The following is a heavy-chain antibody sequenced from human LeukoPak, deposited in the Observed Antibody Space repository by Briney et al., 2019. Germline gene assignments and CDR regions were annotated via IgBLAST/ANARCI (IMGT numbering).Heavy chain of an antibody. V-gene: IGHV3-20*04. Sequence: GSLILSCTASGFTFDNYAMNWVRQAPGKGLEWVSGIFWNGGKVTYADSVKGRFTISRDNARNSLYLQMNSLRAEDTALYYCARDLAADRRGYFDRWGQGTLVIVSS. J-gene: IGHJ4*02. D-gene: IGHD6-13*01. CDR2: IFWNGGKV. CDR1: GFTFDNYA. CDR3: ARDLAADRRGYFDR.